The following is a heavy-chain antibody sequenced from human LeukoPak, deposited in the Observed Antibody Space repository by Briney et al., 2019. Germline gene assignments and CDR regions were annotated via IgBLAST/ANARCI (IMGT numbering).Heavy chain of an antibody. CDR2: ISTYTGRA. CDR3: ARADGTNSGMNAFDV. J-gene: IGHJ3*01. V-gene: IGHV1-18*01. D-gene: IGHD4-23*01. CDR1: GYRFNVYD. Sequence: ASVTVSCKTSGYRFNVYDILWVRQAPGHGLDYVGWISTYTGRANYAQKFQGRVSLITDTSTSTAYLELTNLTSSDTGLYYCARADGTNSGMNAFDVWGLGTMVTVAS.